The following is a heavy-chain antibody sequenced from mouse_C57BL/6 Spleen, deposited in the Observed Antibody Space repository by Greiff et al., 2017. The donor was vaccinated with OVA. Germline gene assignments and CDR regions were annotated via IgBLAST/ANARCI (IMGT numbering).Heavy chain of an antibody. CDR3: ARDRLGGNLDY. J-gene: IGHJ2*01. V-gene: IGHV1-80*01. CDR1: GYAFSSYW. CDR2: IYPGDGDT. D-gene: IGHD2-1*01. Sequence: QVQLKESGAELVKPGASVKISCKASGYAFSSYWMNWVKQRPGKGLEWIGQIYPGDGDTNYNGKFKGKATLTADKSSSTAYMQLSSLTSEDSAVYFCARDRLGGNLDYWGQGTTLTVSS.